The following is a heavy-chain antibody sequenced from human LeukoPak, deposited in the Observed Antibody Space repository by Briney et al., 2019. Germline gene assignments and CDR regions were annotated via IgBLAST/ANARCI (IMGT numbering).Heavy chain of an antibody. CDR1: GFTFSDRY. J-gene: IGHJ4*02. CDR2: SRNEGHSYST. D-gene: IGHD3-10*01. Sequence: GGSLRLSCAVSGFTFSDRYMDWVRQAPGKGLEWIGRSRNEGHSYSTDFAASVRGRASLSRDHSRNSLYLQINSPRTDDTAVYYCVALLRGIGYWGQGTLVTVSS. CDR3: VALLRGIGY. V-gene: IGHV3-72*01.